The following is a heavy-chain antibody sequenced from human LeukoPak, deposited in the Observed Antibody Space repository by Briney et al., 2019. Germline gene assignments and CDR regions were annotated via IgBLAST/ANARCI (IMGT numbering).Heavy chain of an antibody. CDR3: ARYDYGASVDF. J-gene: IGHJ4*02. CDR2: INSGSTTV. V-gene: IGHV3-48*01. D-gene: IGHD4/OR15-4a*01. Sequence: GGSLRLSCTASGFTFSSYSMSWVRQAPGKGLEWVSYINSGSTTVYYADPVKGRFTISRDNGKNSLYLQMNSLRAEDTAVYYCARYDYGASVDFWGQGTLVTVSS. CDR1: GFTFSSYS.